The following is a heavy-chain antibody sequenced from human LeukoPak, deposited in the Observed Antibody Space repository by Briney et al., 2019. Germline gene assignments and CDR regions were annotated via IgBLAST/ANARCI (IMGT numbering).Heavy chain of an antibody. CDR1: GGSISSYY. Sequence: SETLSLTCTVSGGSISSYYWSWIRQPPGKGLEWIGYIYYSGSTSYNPSLKSRVTISVDTSKNQFSLKLSSVTAADTAVYYCAREGGGNHIDYWGQGTLVTVSS. CDR2: IYYSGST. CDR3: AREGGGNHIDY. D-gene: IGHD4-23*01. V-gene: IGHV4-59*01. J-gene: IGHJ4*02.